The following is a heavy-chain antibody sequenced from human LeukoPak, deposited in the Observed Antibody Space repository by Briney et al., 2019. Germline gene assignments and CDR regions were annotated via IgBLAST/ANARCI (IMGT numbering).Heavy chain of an antibody. J-gene: IGHJ5*02. V-gene: IGHV4-34*01. CDR3: ARGRMSGSYYNWFDP. CDR2: INHSGST. D-gene: IGHD1-26*01. Sequence: PSETLSLTCAVYGGSFSGYYWSWIRQPPGKGLEWIGEINHSGSTNYNPSLKSRVTISVDTSKNQFSLKLSSVTAADTAVYYCARGRMSGSYYNWFDPWGQGTLVTVSS. CDR1: GGSFSGYY.